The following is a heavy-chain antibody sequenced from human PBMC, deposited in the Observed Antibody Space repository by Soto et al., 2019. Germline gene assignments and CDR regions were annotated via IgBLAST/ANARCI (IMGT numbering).Heavy chain of an antibody. V-gene: IGHV4-34*01. CDR2: TNHSGST. CDR3: ATQRVMSAIFDY. J-gene: IGHJ4*02. Sequence: QVQLQQWGAGLLKPSETLSLTCAVYGGSFSGYYWSWIRQPPGKGLEWIGETNHSGSTKYNPSLKSRFAISVEQSRNQCSMKLSSVTAAEAAVYYCATQRVMSAIFDYWVQGTLVTVSS. D-gene: IGHD2-21*02. CDR1: GGSFSGYY.